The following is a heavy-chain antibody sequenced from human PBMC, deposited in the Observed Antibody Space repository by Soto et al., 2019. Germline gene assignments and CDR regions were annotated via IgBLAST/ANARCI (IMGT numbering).Heavy chain of an antibody. J-gene: IGHJ6*02. CDR2: IIPIFGTA. V-gene: IGHV1-69*06. CDR1: GGTFSSYA. D-gene: IGHD6-13*01. CDR3: ARRRVIAAAGTDYGMDV. Sequence: ASVKVSCKASGGTFSSYAISWVRQAPGQGLEWMGGIIPIFGTANYEQKFQGRVTITADKSTSTAYMELSSLRSEDTAVYYCARRRVIAAAGTDYGMDVWGQGTTVTVSS.